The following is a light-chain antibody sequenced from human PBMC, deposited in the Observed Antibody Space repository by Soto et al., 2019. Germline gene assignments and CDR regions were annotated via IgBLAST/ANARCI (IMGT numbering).Light chain of an antibody. CDR3: ATWDDSLNGWV. CDR2: SNN. Sequence: QSVLTQPPSASGTPGQRVTIACSGGSSNIESNTVNWYQQVPGTALKLLVYSNNQRPSGVPDRFSGSQAGTSASLAISGLQSEDEADYYCATWDDSLNGWVIGGGTQLTVL. J-gene: IGLJ2*01. CDR1: SSNIESNT. V-gene: IGLV1-44*01.